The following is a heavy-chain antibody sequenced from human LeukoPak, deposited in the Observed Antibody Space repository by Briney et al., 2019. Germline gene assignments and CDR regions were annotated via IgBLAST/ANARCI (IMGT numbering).Heavy chain of an antibody. Sequence: SQTLSLTRAVSGGSISSGVYSWSWIRQPPGKGLEWIGYIYYSGSTYYNPSLKSRVTISVDTSKNQFSLKLSSVTAADTAVYYCARERIQLWLHAFDIWGQGTMVTVSS. V-gene: IGHV4-30-4*07. J-gene: IGHJ3*02. CDR3: ARERIQLWLHAFDI. D-gene: IGHD5-18*01. CDR2: IYYSGST. CDR1: GGSISSGVYS.